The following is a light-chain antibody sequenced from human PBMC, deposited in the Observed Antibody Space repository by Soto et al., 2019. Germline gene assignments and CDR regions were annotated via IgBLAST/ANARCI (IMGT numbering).Light chain of an antibody. CDR2: GPS. CDR3: QLYGGAFT. CDR1: QSVGRSN. V-gene: IGKV3-20*01. Sequence: TVLTQSPDTLSVSPGERATLSCRASQSVGRSNLAWYQQKPGQAPRLLIYGPSTRAAGIPDRFSSNGSGTDFTLSISRVEPEDFAVYFCQLYGGAFTFGPGSKVEIX. J-gene: IGKJ3*01.